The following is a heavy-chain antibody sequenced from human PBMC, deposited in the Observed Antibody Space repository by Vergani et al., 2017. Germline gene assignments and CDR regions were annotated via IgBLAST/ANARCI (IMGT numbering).Heavy chain of an antibody. V-gene: IGHV4-59*01. J-gene: IGHJ5*02. CDR1: GGSISSYY. CDR3: ARVERSGHYRFDP. D-gene: IGHD3-3*01. Sequence: QVQLQESGPGLVKPSETLSLTCTVSGGSISSYYWSWIRQPPGKGLEWIGDIYYSGSTKYNPSRKSRVTISVDTSKNQFSLRLSSVTAADPAVYYGARVERSGHYRFDPWGQGTLVTVSS. CDR2: IYYSGST.